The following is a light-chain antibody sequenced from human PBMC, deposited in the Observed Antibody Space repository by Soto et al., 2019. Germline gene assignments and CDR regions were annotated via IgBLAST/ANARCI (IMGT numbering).Light chain of an antibody. Sequence: AIRMTQSPSSLSASTGDRVTITCRASQGISSYLAWYQQKPGKAPKLLIYAASTLQSGVPSRFSGSASGTDFTLTISCLQSEDFATYYCQQYYSYPWTFGQGTKVDIK. CDR2: AAS. CDR3: QQYYSYPWT. CDR1: QGISSY. J-gene: IGKJ1*01. V-gene: IGKV1-8*01.